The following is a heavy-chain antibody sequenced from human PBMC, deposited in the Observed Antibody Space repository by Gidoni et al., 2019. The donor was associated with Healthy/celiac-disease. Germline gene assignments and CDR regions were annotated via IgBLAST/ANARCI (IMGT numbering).Heavy chain of an antibody. D-gene: IGHD3-22*01. Sequence: QLQLQESGPGLVKPSETLSLTCTVSGGSICSSSYYWGWIRQPPGKGLEWIGSIYYSGSTYYNPSLKSRVTISVDTSKNQFSLKLSSVTAADTAVYYCARQAYYYDSSGYFYYFDYWGQGTLVTVSS. CDR2: IYYSGST. V-gene: IGHV4-39*01. CDR3: ARQAYYYDSSGYFYYFDY. CDR1: GGSICSSSYY. J-gene: IGHJ4*02.